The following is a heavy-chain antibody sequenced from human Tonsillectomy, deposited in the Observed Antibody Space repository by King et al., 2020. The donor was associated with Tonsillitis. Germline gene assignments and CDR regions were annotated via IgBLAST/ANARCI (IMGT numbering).Heavy chain of an antibody. J-gene: IGHJ2*01. CDR3: ARSWGDSSSWYFDL. Sequence: VQLVESGAEVKKPGASVKVSCKASGNTFTGYYMHWVRQAPGQGLEWMGRINPNSGGTNYAQKFQGRVTMTRDTSISTAYMKLCRLRSDDTVVYYCARSWGDSSSWYFDLWGRGTLVTVSS. CDR2: INPNSGGT. D-gene: IGHD6-13*01. CDR1: GNTFTGYY. V-gene: IGHV1-2*05.